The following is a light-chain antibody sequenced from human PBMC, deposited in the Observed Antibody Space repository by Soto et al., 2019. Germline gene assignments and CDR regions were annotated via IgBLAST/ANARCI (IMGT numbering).Light chain of an antibody. V-gene: IGKV1-33*01. Sequence: IQMTQSPSSLSASVGDRVTITCQASQDITNYLIWYQQKPGKAPKLLIYDASSLGTGVSSRFSGSGSGTHFTLTISSLQPEDIATYYCQQFDSVPCTFGQGTKLDIK. CDR3: QQFDSVPCT. CDR1: QDITNY. CDR2: DAS. J-gene: IGKJ2*02.